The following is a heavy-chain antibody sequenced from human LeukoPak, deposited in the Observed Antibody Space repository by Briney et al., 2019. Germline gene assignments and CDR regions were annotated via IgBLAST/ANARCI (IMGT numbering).Heavy chain of an antibody. V-gene: IGHV1-8*03. J-gene: IGHJ4*02. CDR1: GYTFTSYD. CDR2: MNPNSGNT. Sequence: ASVKVSCKASGYTFTSYDINWVRQATGQGLEWMGWMNPNSGNTGYAQKFQGRVTITRNNPISTAYMEMSSLRAEDTAVYYCARDLERFGDRYFDYWGQGTLVTVSS. D-gene: IGHD3-10*01. CDR3: ARDLERFGDRYFDY.